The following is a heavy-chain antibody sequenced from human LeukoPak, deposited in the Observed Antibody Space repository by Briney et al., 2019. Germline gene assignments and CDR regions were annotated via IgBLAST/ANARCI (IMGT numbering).Heavy chain of an antibody. D-gene: IGHD2-2*01. CDR1: GFTFSSYA. Sequence: PGGSLRLSCAASGFTFSSYAMNWVRQAPGKGLEWVSYITNNGTTIYYADSVKGRFTISRDNAKNSLYLQMNSLRAEDTAVYYCARRYCSSTSCLIDYWGQGTLVTVSS. CDR2: ITNNGTTI. CDR3: ARRYCSSTSCLIDY. J-gene: IGHJ4*02. V-gene: IGHV3-48*03.